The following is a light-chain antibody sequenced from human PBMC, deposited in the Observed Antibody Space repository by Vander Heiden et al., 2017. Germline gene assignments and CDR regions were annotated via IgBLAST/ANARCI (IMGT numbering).Light chain of an antibody. J-gene: IGKJ3*01. V-gene: IGKV1-39*01. Sequence: DIQMTQSPSSLPASVGDRVTIPCRASQSISDYLNWYQQKPGKAPNLLIYAASSLRSGVPSRFSGSGSGTDFALTISSLQPEDFATYYCQQSYSSPFTFGPGTKVDIK. CDR1: QSISDY. CDR3: QQSYSSPFT. CDR2: AAS.